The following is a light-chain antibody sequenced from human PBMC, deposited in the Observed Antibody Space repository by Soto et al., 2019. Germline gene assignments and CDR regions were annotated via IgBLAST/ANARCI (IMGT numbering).Light chain of an antibody. J-gene: IGLJ1*01. Sequence: QSVLTHPPSVSSAPGQKVTISCSGSSSNIGGNSVSWYQQLPGTAPELLIYDDNKRPSGIPDRFSGSKSGTSATLGITGFQTGDEADYYCGSWDSSLSAYVFGTGTRSPS. CDR2: DDN. CDR3: GSWDSSLSAYV. V-gene: IGLV1-51*01. CDR1: SSNIGGNS.